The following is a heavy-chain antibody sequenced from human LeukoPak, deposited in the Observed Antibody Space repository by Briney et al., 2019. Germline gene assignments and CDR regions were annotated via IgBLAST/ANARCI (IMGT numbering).Heavy chain of an antibody. D-gene: IGHD1-26*01. CDR1: GGSFSGYY. V-gene: IGHV4-34*01. CDR3: ASSTGSLGATGSSFDH. Sequence: SETLSLTCAVYGGSFSGYYWSWIRQPPGKGLEWIGEINRSGSTNYNPSLKSRVTISVDTSKNQFSLKLSSVTAADTAVYYCASSTGSLGATGSSFDHWGQGTLVTVSS. J-gene: IGHJ4*02. CDR2: INRSGST.